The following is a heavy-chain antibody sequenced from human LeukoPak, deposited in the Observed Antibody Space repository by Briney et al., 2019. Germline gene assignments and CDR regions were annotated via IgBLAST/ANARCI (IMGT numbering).Heavy chain of an antibody. CDR1: GFTFSSYA. V-gene: IGHV3-23*01. D-gene: IGHD2-2*01. CDR3: AKNPPDTVVLPGGYFNYYGVDV. CDR2: ISGRGGRT. J-gene: IGHJ6*04. Sequence: GGSLRLSCAVSGFTFSSYAMSWVRQAPGKGLEWVSGISGRGGRTYYADSVKDHFTISRDNSKNTLYLQMNSLRAEDTAVYYCAKNPPDTVVLPGGYFNYYGVDVWGKGTTVTVSS.